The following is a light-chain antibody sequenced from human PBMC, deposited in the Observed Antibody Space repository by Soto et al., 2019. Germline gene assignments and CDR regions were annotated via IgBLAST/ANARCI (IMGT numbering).Light chain of an antibody. CDR3: QQYNSYLWT. CDR1: QSVSSN. V-gene: IGKV3-15*01. CDR2: GAS. J-gene: IGKJ1*01. Sequence: EITMTQSPATLSVSPGERATLSCRASQSVSSNLAWYQQKPGQSPRLLIYGASTRATGTPARFSGSGSGTEFTLTISSLQSEDFATYYCQQYNSYLWTFGQGTKVEIK.